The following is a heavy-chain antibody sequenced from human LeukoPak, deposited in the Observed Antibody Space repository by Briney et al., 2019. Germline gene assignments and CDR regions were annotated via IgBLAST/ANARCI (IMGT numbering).Heavy chain of an antibody. CDR2: ISGGTT. CDR1: GFTFGDYL. V-gene: IGHV3-49*03. D-gene: IGHD6-19*01. Sequence: GGSLRLSCTASGFTFGDYLMSWFRQAPGKGLEWIGFISGGTTEYAASVKGRFTISRDDSTSIAYLQMNSLTTEDTAVYYCSRGSGWLSVYWGQGTLITVSS. CDR3: SRGSGWLSVY. J-gene: IGHJ4*02.